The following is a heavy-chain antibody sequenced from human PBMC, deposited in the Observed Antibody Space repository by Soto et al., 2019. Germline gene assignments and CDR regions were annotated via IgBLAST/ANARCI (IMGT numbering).Heavy chain of an antibody. CDR2: IGTTGSFT. Sequence: QVQLVESGGGLVKPGGSLRLSCAASDFTFSDYYMSWIRQVPGKGLEWVSYIGTTGSFTTYADSVRGRFTISRDNAQNSLYLRMSSLRAEDTAVYHWARLHSTTAAGTVDYWGQGTLVTVSS. D-gene: IGHD6-13*01. CDR1: DFTFSDYY. J-gene: IGHJ4*02. CDR3: ARLHSTTAAGTVDY. V-gene: IGHV3-11*05.